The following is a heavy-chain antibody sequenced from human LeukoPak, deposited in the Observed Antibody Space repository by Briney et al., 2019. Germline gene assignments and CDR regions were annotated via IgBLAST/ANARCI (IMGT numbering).Heavy chain of an antibody. D-gene: IGHD3-3*01. CDR1: GGSFSGFY. CDR3: ARELPYDSLFED. Sequence: SETLSLTCAGYGGSFSGFYWSWLRPPPGQGLEWIGELNHSGSTYYNPSLKSRVTISVDTSKNQFSLKLSSVTAADTAVYYCARELPYDSLFEDWGEGTLVTVSS. V-gene: IGHV4-34*01. J-gene: IGHJ4*02. CDR2: LNHSGST.